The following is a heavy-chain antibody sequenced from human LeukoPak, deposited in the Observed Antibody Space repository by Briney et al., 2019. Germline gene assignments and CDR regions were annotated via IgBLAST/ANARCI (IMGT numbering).Heavy chain of an antibody. CDR3: ARAWYLPFDY. Sequence: SETLSLTCAVYGGSFSGYYWSWIRQPPGKGLEWIGEINHSGSTNYNPSLKSRVTISVDTSKNQFSLKLSSVTAADTAVYYCARAWYLPFDYWGQGTPVTVSS. CDR2: INHSGST. CDR1: GGSFSGYY. J-gene: IGHJ4*02. V-gene: IGHV4-34*01. D-gene: IGHD4-23*01.